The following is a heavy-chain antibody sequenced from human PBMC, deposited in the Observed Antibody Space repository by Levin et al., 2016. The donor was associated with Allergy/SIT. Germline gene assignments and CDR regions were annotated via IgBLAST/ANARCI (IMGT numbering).Heavy chain of an antibody. CDR2: ISSSSSYI. CDR3: ARDAMSLFPPFDY. Sequence: WIRQPPGKGLEWVSSISSSSSYIYYADSVKGRFTISRDNAKNSLYLQMNSLRAEDTAVYYCARDAMSLFPPFDYWGQGTLVTVSS. V-gene: IGHV3-21*01. D-gene: IGHD2-2*01. J-gene: IGHJ4*02.